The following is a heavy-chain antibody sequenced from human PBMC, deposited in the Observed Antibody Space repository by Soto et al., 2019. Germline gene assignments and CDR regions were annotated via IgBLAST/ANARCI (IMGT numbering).Heavy chain of an antibody. Sequence: QVQLVESGGGVVQPGRSLRLSCAASGFSFSTYGMHWVRQAPGKGLEWVAVMSYDGSNTYYADSVKGRFTISRDNSENTLYLHMNSLRAEDTAVYYCAKEGSGASRLLYYYGMDVWGQGTTVTVSS. J-gene: IGHJ6*02. CDR2: MSYDGSNT. D-gene: IGHD6-6*01. CDR3: AKEGSGASRLLYYYGMDV. V-gene: IGHV3-30*18. CDR1: GFSFSTYG.